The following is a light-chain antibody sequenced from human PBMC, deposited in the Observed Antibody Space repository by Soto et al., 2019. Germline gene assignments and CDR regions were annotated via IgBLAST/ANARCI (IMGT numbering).Light chain of an antibody. CDR3: QSYDTRLSGYV. V-gene: IGLV1-40*03. J-gene: IGLJ1*01. CDR2: DNN. CDR1: SSNIGAGYD. Sequence: QSALTQSPSVSGAPGQRVTLSCTGSSSNIGAGYDVHWYQQLPGAAPKLLIYDNNNRPSGVPDRFSGSKSGASASLAITGLQAEDEADYYRQSYDTRLSGYVFGTGTKVTVL.